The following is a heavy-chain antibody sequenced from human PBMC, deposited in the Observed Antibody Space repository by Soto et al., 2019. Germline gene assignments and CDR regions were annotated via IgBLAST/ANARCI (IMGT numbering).Heavy chain of an antibody. CDR3: ARGRYNWNDEIDAFDI. J-gene: IGHJ3*02. V-gene: IGHV1-69*01. CDR2: IIPIFGTA. Sequence: QVQLVQSGAEVKKPGASVKVSCKASGYTFTSYDISWVRQAPGQGLEWMGGIIPIFGTANYAQKFQGRVTITADESTSTAYMELSSLRSEDTAVYYCARGRYNWNDEIDAFDIWGQGTMVTVSS. D-gene: IGHD1-20*01. CDR1: GYTFTSYD.